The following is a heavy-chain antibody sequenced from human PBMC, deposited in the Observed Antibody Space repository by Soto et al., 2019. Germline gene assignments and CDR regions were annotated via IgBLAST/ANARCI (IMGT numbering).Heavy chain of an antibody. J-gene: IGHJ4*02. D-gene: IGHD3-16*02. V-gene: IGHV3-21*01. CDR1: EFTFSSYS. CDR3: ARGVMITFGGVIVLFDY. CDR2: ISRSSSYI. Sequence: EVQLGESGGGLVKPGGSLRLSCAASEFTFSSYSMNWVRQAPGKGLEWVSSISRSSSYIYYADSVKGRFTISRDNATNSLYLQMNSLRAEDTAVYYCARGVMITFGGVIVLFDYWGQGTLVTVSS.